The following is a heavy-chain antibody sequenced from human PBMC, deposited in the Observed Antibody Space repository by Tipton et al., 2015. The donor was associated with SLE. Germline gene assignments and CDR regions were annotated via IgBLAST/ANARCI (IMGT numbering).Heavy chain of an antibody. D-gene: IGHD6-13*01. CDR1: GFTFDDYA. Sequence: QLVQSGGGLVQPGRSLRLSCAASGFTFDDYAMHWVRQAPGKGLEWVSGISWNSGSIGYADSVKGRFTISRDNAKNSLYLQMNSLRAEDTALYYCAKGRAAAGADAFDIWGQGTMVTVSS. CDR3: AKGRAAAGADAFDI. J-gene: IGHJ3*02. V-gene: IGHV3-9*01. CDR2: ISWNSGSI.